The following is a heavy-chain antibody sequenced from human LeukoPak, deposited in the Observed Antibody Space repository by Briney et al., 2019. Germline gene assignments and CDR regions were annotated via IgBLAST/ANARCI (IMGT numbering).Heavy chain of an antibody. CDR1: GFTFSSYS. CDR3: ARSGVAGTWAIDY. Sequence: GGSLRLSCAASGFTFSSYSMNWVRQAPGKGLEWVSSISSSSSYIYYADSVKGRFTISRDNAKNSLYLQMNSLRAEDTAVYYCARSGVAGTWAIDYWGQGTLVTVSS. J-gene: IGHJ4*02. D-gene: IGHD6-19*01. V-gene: IGHV3-21*01. CDR2: ISSSSSYI.